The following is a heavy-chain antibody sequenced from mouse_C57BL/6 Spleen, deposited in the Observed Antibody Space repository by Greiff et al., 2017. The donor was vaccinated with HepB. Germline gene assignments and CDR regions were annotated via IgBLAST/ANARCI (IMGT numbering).Heavy chain of an antibody. Sequence: VQLQQSGAELVRPGASVKLSCTASGFNIKDDYMHWVKQRPEQGLEWIGWIDPENGDTEYASKFQGKATITADTSSNTAYLQLSSLTSEDTAVYYFTTLITTVVATDYAMDYWGQGTSVTVSS. V-gene: IGHV14-4*01. D-gene: IGHD1-1*01. CDR2: IDPENGDT. CDR1: GFNIKDDY. J-gene: IGHJ4*01. CDR3: TTLITTVVATDYAMDY.